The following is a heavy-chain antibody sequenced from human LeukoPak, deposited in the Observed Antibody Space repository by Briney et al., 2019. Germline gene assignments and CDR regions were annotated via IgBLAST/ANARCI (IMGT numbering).Heavy chain of an antibody. Sequence: ASVKVSCKASGYTFTSYDINWVRQATGQGLEWMGWMNPNSGNTGYAQKFQGRVTMTRNTSISTAYMELSSLRSEDTAVYYCARAYYGSGSYYNRNRHYYYGMDVWGQGTTVTVSS. CDR1: GYTFTSYD. CDR2: MNPNSGNT. V-gene: IGHV1-8*01. CDR3: ARAYYGSGSYYNRNRHYYYGMDV. D-gene: IGHD3-10*01. J-gene: IGHJ6*02.